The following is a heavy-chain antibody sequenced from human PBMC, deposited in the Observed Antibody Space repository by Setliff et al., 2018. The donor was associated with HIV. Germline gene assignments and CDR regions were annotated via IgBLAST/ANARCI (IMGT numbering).Heavy chain of an antibody. D-gene: IGHD6-19*01. CDR3: ARSGALATSTWSPFDY. CDR1: GGSISSSNW. V-gene: IGHV4-4*02. CDR2: VYHTGST. Sequence: PSETLSLTCAVSGGSISSSNWWSWVRQPPGKGLEWIGEVYHTGSTNYNPSLKSRVTISVDTSKNQFSLKLSAVTAADTALYYCARSGALATSTWSPFDYWGHGNQVTVSS. J-gene: IGHJ4*01.